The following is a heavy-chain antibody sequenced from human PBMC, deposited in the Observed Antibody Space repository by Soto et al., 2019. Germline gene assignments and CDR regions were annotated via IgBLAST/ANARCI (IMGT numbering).Heavy chain of an antibody. Sequence: GGSLRLSCAASGFTFSSYAMSWVRQAPGKGLEWVSAISGSGGSTYYADSVKGRFTISRDNSKNTLYLQMNSLRAEDTSVYYCAKHTSGSYSVGWFDPWGQGTLVTVSS. V-gene: IGHV3-23*01. CDR3: AKHTSGSYSVGWFDP. D-gene: IGHD3-10*01. CDR1: GFTFSSYA. J-gene: IGHJ5*02. CDR2: ISGSGGST.